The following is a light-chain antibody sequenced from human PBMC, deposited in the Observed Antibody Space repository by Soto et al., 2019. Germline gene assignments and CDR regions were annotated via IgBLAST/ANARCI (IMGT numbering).Light chain of an antibody. CDR2: AAS. V-gene: IGKV1-9*01. J-gene: IGKJ2*01. Sequence: DIQLTQSPSFLSASVGDRVTITCRASQVISSYLAWYQQKPGKAPKLLIYAASTLQSGVPSRFSGRGSGTEFTLTISSLQPEDLATYYCQHLNGYPGYIFCQGTKLEIK. CDR3: QHLNGYPGYI. CDR1: QVISSY.